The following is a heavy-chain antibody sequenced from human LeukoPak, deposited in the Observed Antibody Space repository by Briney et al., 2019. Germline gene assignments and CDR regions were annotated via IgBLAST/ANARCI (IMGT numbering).Heavy chain of an antibody. D-gene: IGHD2-2*01. CDR1: GYTFTIYG. J-gene: IGHJ6*02. CDR2: MNPHSGGT. CDR3: ARAERTVSGLDV. Sequence: PRASVKVSCKTSGYTFTIYGISWVRQAPGQGLEWMGWMNPHSGGTNYAQKFRARVSMTTDTTINTAYLELTGLTSDDTALYYCARAERTVSGLDVWGQGTTVTVSS. V-gene: IGHV1-2*02.